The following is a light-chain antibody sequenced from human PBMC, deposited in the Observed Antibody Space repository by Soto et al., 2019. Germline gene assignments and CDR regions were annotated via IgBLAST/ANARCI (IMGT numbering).Light chain of an antibody. CDR1: QSVSSY. CDR3: QQYGSSPWT. CDR2: DAS. V-gene: IGKV3-20*01. Sequence: EIVLTQSPATLSLSPGERATLSCRASQSVSSYLAWYQQKHGQAPRVXIYDASNRATGIPDRFSGSGSGTDFTLTISRLEPEDFAVYYCQQYGSSPWTFGQGTKVDIK. J-gene: IGKJ1*01.